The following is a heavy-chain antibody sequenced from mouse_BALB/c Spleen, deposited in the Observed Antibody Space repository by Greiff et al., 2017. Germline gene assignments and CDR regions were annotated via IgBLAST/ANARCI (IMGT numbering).Heavy chain of an antibody. J-gene: IGHJ4*01. CDR3: ARCLYYGNYDYAMDY. D-gene: IGHD2-1*01. Sequence: EVQLQQSGPELVKPGASVKMSCKASGYTFTSYVMHWVKQKPGQGLEWIGYINPYNDGTKYNEKFKGKATLTSDKSSSTAYMELSSLTSEDSAVYYCARCLYYGNYDYAMDYWGQGTSVTVSS. CDR2: INPYNDGT. CDR1: GYTFTSYV. V-gene: IGHV1-14*01.